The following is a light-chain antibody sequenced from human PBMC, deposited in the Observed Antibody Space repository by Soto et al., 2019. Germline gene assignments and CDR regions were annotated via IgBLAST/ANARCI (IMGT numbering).Light chain of an antibody. CDR2: DAS. CDR3: PQRQYGLPSK. Sequence: LKHTPTILYPSAVNLPALSFLASLSVSSSLAWYQKKPGQAPRLLIYDASNRATGIQARFTGSGSGTDFNPTIRSVEPEDFAVSYFPQRQYGLPSKFGDGRRLEIK. CDR1: LSVSSS. V-gene: IGKV3-11*01. J-gene: IGKJ5*01.